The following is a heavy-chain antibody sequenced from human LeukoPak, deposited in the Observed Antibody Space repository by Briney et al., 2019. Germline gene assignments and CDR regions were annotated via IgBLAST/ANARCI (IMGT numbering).Heavy chain of an antibody. CDR1: NGFDSYY. CDR3: GVYGGDWRFDF. J-gene: IGHJ4*02. CDR2: ITYRGSG. V-gene: IGHV4-34*01. Sequence: LETLSLTCAVYNGFDSYYMTIVRQPPGKGLEWVGEITYRGSGNYNPSLKGRATISINDSQRQFSLSLRSVTAADTATYYCGVYGGDWRFDFWGQGTPITVSS. D-gene: IGHD2-21*02.